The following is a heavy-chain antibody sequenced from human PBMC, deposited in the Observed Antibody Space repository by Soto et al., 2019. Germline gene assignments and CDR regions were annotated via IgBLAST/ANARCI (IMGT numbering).Heavy chain of an antibody. D-gene: IGHD2-15*01. V-gene: IGHV1-69*08. CDR3: ARDSRVYCSGGSCYLPFDY. J-gene: IGHJ4*02. Sequence: QVQLVQSGAEVKKPGSSVKVSCKASGGTFSSYTISWVRQAPGQGLEWMGRIIPILGIANYAQKFQGRVTITADKSTSTAYMELSSLRSEDTAVYYCARDSRVYCSGGSCYLPFDYWGQGTLVTVSS. CDR1: GGTFSSYT. CDR2: IIPILGIA.